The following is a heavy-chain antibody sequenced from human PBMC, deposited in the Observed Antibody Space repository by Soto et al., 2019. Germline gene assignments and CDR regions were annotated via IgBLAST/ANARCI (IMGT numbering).Heavy chain of an antibody. Sequence: QVQLVQSGAEVKKPGSSVRVSCKTSGGTFRTSAISWVRQAPGQGLEWMGGIMPVFPTPDYAQKFQGRVTVTAYEYTSTVYMEVSSLRSEDTAVYYCARDQDRQQLGGNYYYILDVWGQGTTVTVSS. J-gene: IGHJ6*02. CDR1: GGTFRTSA. D-gene: IGHD3-3*02. CDR3: ARDQDRQQLGGNYYYILDV. CDR2: IMPVFPTP. V-gene: IGHV1-69*12.